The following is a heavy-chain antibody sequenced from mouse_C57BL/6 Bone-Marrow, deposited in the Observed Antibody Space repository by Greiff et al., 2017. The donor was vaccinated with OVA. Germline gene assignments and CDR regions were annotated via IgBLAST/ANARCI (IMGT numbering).Heavy chain of an antibody. CDR3: ARFPDSSGYVRIAY. D-gene: IGHD3-2*02. Sequence: ESGPELVKPGASVKISCKASGYSFTDYNMNWVKQSNGKSLEWIGVINPNYGTTSYNQKFKGKATLTVDQSSSTAYMQLNSLTSEDSAVYYGARFPDSSGYVRIAYWGQGTLVTVSA. CDR2: INPNYGTT. V-gene: IGHV1-39*01. CDR1: GYSFTDYN. J-gene: IGHJ3*01.